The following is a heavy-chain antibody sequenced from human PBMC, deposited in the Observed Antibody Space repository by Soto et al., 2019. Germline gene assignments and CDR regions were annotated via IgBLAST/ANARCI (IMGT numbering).Heavy chain of an antibody. D-gene: IGHD3-3*01. J-gene: IGHJ4*02. Sequence: GGSLRLSCAASGFTFSSYSMNWVRQAPGKGLEWVSYISSSSSTIYYADSVKGRFTISRDNAKNSLYLQMNSLRDEDTAVYYCARDEVLWSGYYYFDYWGQGTLVTVSS. V-gene: IGHV3-48*02. CDR2: ISSSSSTI. CDR3: ARDEVLWSGYYYFDY. CDR1: GFTFSSYS.